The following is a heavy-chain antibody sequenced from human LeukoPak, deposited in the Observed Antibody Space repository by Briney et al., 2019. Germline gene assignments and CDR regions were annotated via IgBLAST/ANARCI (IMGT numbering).Heavy chain of an antibody. D-gene: IGHD3-3*01. V-gene: IGHV3-21*01. CDR2: ISSSSSYI. J-gene: IGHJ4*02. CDR3: ARSKNYDFWSGYSYYFDY. CDR1: GFTFSSYS. Sequence: GSLRLSCAASGFTFSSYSMNWVRQTPGKGLEWVSSISSSSSYIYYADSVKGRFTISRDNAKNSLYLQMNSLRAEDTAVYYCARSKNYDFWSGYSYYFDYWGQGTLVTVSS.